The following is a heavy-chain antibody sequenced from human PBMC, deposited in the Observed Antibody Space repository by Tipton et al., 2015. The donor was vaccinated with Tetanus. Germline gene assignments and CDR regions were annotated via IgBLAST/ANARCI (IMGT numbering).Heavy chain of an antibody. J-gene: IGHJ3*02. CDR1: GGTFSSYA. CDR2: IIPIFGTA. CDR3: ARAVGIAAGNQFFFDI. V-gene: IGHV1-69*06. Sequence: QLVQSGAEVKKPGSSVKVSCKASGGTFSSYAISWVRQAPGQGLEWMGGIIPIFGTANYAQKFQGRVTITADKSTSTAYMELSSLRSEDTAVYYCARAVGIAAGNQFFFDIWGQGTMVTVSS. D-gene: IGHD6-13*01.